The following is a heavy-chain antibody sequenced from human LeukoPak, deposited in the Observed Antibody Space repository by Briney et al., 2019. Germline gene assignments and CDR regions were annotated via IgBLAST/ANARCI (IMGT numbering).Heavy chain of an antibody. CDR3: AKRSSRIVVVPAVFDY. CDR2: ISGTVRGERT. D-gene: IGHD2-2*01. Sequence: GGSLRLSCATSGCSFINSGMTWVRQAPGKGLEWVSDISGTVRGERTYYADSVKGRFTISRDNSKNTLYLQMNSLRAEDTAVYYCAKRSSRIVVVPAVFDYWGQGTLVTVSS. V-gene: IGHV3-23*01. CDR1: GCSFINSG. J-gene: IGHJ4*02.